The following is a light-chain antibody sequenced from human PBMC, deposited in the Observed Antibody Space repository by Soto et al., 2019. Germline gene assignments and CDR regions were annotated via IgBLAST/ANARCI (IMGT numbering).Light chain of an antibody. CDR2: GAS. J-gene: IGKJ5*01. V-gene: IGKV3-15*01. CDR1: QSISTN. Sequence: EIVMTQSPATLSVSPGERATLSCRASQSISTNLAWYHQKPGQAPRLLIYGASTRATGIPARFSGSGSGTEFTLTISSLQSEDFAVYYCQQYYDWPITFXQGTRTEIK. CDR3: QQYYDWPIT.